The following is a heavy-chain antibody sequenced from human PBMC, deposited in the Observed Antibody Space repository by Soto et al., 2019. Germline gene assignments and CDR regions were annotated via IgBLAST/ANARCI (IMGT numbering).Heavy chain of an antibody. CDR3: ARGRVWWLPDS. Sequence: PSETLSLTCNVSGGSIYTYYWNWIRQSPGKGLEWIGYISDGGSTNYNPSLKSRATISVDTSKKQVSLKLSSVSAPDTAVYYCARGRVWWLPDSWGQGTLVTVSS. CDR2: ISDGGST. V-gene: IGHV4-59*01. D-gene: IGHD1-26*01. CDR1: GGSIYTYY. J-gene: IGHJ4*02.